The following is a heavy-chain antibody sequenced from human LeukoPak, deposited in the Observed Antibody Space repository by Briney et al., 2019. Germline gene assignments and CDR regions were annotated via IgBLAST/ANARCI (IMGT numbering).Heavy chain of an antibody. D-gene: IGHD6-19*01. CDR2: INPSGGST. J-gene: IGHJ6*03. CDR1: GYTFTSYY. CDR3: ARENSIAVAGTGLYYYYYYMDV. V-gene: IGHV1-46*01. Sequence: ASVKVSCRASGYTFTSYYMHWVRQAPGQGLEWTGIINPSGGSTSYAQKFQGRVTMTRDTSTSTVYMELSSLRSEDTAVYYCARENSIAVAGTGLYYYYYYMDVWGKGTTVTVSS.